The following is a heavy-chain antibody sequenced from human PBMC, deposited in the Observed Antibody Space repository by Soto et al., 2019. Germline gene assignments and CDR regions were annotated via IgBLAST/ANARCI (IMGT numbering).Heavy chain of an antibody. CDR3: ARDTAAAEIHFDY. V-gene: IGHV3-33*01. Sequence: QVQLVESGGGVVQPGRSLRLSCAASGFTFSSYGMHWVRQAPGKGLEWVAVIWYDGSNKYYADSVKGRFTISRDNSKNTLYLQMNSLRAEDTAVYYCARDTAAAEIHFDYWGQGPLVTVSS. CDR1: GFTFSSYG. J-gene: IGHJ4*02. CDR2: IWYDGSNK. D-gene: IGHD6-13*01.